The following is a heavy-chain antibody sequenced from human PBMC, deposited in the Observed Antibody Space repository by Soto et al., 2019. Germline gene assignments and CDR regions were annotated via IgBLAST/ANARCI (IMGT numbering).Heavy chain of an antibody. V-gene: IGHV4-39*01. D-gene: IGHD4-17*01. CDR2: INYSGST. Sequence: QLQLQESGPGLVKPSETLSLTCSVSGDSISSSSYYWGWIRQPPGKGLEWIGTINYSGSTYYNPSLKSRVIISVDTSKNQFSLKVSSVNAADTAVYYCATLYGDYVPYWGQGILVSVSS. CDR3: ATLYGDYVPY. CDR1: GDSISSSSYY. J-gene: IGHJ1*01.